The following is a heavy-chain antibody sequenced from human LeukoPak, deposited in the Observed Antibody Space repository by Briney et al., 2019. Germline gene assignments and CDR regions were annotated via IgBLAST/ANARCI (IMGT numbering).Heavy chain of an antibody. Sequence: SETLSLTCAVYGGSFSGYYWSWIRQPPGKGLEWIGEINHSGSTNYNPSLKSRVTISVDTSKNQFSLKLSSVTAADTAVYYCAREWGACSGGTCYDGFGYWGQGTLVTVSS. CDR2: INHSGST. CDR3: AREWGACSGGTCYDGFGY. CDR1: GGSFSGYY. V-gene: IGHV4-34*01. D-gene: IGHD2-15*01. J-gene: IGHJ4*02.